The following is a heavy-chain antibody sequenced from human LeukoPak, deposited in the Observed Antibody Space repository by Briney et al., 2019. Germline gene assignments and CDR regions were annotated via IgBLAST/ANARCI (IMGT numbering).Heavy chain of an antibody. Sequence: PSETLSLTCTVSGDSIGSSSSYWGWMRQPPGKGLEWIGSIYQSETAHYNPSLKSRVTISVDTSKNQFSLKLRSVMAADTAVYYCARGRGSGTYYTRGYYMDVWGKGTTVTISS. V-gene: IGHV4-39*07. CDR2: IYQSETA. D-gene: IGHD3-10*01. CDR1: GDSIGSSSSY. J-gene: IGHJ6*03. CDR3: ARGRGSGTYYTRGYYMDV.